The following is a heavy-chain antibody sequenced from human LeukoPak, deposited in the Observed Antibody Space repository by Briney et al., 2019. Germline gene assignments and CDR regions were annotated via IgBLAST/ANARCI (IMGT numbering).Heavy chain of an antibody. CDR2: IIPIFGTA. D-gene: IGHD3-22*01. J-gene: IGHJ4*02. CDR3: ARDMIVPRYYFDY. Sequence: ASVKVSCKXSGGTFSSYAISWVRQAPGQGLEWMGGIIPIFGTANYAQKFQGRVTITADESTSTAYMELSSLRSEDTAVYYCARDMIVPRYYFDYWGQGTLVTVSS. V-gene: IGHV1-69*13. CDR1: GGTFSSYA.